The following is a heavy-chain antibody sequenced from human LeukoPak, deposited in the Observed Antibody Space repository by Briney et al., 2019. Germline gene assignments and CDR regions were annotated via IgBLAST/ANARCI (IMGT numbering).Heavy chain of an antibody. CDR1: GGSNSIYY. Sequence: SETLSLTCTVSGGSNSIYYWPWIRQPPGKGREWIGYFHYPGSTKYNPSLKSRVTISADTSKNQFSLNLTSVTAADTAVYYCVRDNMAGLDVWGQGTMVTVSA. CDR2: FHYPGST. V-gene: IGHV4-59*01. D-gene: IGHD6-19*01. CDR3: VRDNMAGLDV. J-gene: IGHJ3*01.